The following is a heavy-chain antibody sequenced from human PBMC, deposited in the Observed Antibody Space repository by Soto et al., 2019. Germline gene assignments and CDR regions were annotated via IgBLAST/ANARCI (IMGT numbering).Heavy chain of an antibody. CDR3: ARARDSWNYNYFDP. CDR1: GDSISSGGYY. D-gene: IGHD1-7*01. CDR2: IFYSGST. Sequence: SETLSLTCTISGDSISSGGYYWSWIRQHPGKGLEWIGNIFYSGSTNYNPSLKSRLTISVNMSKNQFSLRLTSVTAADTAIYYCARARDSWNYNYFDPWGQGTLVTVSS. V-gene: IGHV4-31*03. J-gene: IGHJ5*02.